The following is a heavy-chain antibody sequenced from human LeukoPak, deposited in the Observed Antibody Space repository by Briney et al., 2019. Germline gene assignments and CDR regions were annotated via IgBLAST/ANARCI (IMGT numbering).Heavy chain of an antibody. V-gene: IGHV3-74*03. D-gene: IGHD4-23*01. CDR2: IKSDGSDI. CDR3: ARDLDYGGRSNFDH. J-gene: IGHJ4*02. Sequence: GGSLRLACAASGFTFRAYLMHWVRQAPGKGLVWVSRIKSDGSDIMYADSERGRFTISRDNAQNTLFLQMNSLRAEDTAVYYCARDLDYGGRSNFDHWGQGTLVTVSS. CDR1: GFTFRAYL.